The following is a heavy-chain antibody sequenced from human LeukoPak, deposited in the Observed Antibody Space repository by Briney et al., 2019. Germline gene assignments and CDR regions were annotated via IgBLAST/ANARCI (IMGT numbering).Heavy chain of an antibody. J-gene: IGHJ3*02. CDR3: ARGENYYDRSGFYYVNALDI. V-gene: IGHV4-4*07. Sequence: SETLSLTCTVSGGSISSYYWSWIRQPAGKGLEWIGRIYTSGSTNYNPSLKSRVTMSVDTSKNQFSLKLSSVTAADTAVYYCARGENYYDRSGFYYVNALDIWGRGTMVTVS. D-gene: IGHD3-22*01. CDR2: IYTSGST. CDR1: GGSISSYY.